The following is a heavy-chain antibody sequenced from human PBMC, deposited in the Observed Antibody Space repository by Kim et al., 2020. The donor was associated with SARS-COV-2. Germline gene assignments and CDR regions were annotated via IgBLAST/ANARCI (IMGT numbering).Heavy chain of an antibody. D-gene: IGHD2-2*01. Sequence: GGSLRLSCAASGFTVSSNYMSWVRQAPGKGLEWVSVIYSGGSTYYADSVKGRFTISRDNSKNTLYLQMNSLRAEDTAVYYCARGRLYCSSTSCYPPPFDYWGQGTLVTVSS. CDR2: IYSGGST. CDR1: GFTVSSNY. J-gene: IGHJ4*02. CDR3: ARGRLYCSSTSCYPPPFDY. V-gene: IGHV3-53*01.